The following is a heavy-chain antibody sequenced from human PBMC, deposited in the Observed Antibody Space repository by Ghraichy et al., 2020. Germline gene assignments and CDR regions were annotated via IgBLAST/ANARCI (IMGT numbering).Heavy chain of an antibody. CDR1: GGSVSSGGSY. Sequence: SQTLSLTCTVSGGSVSSGGSYWSWIRQPPGRRLEWIGFISYSGTTNYDPFLKSRVTISVDTSKNQLSLKLNSVTAADPADYFWAKETLLPRSRYYYYVMDVWGQGTTVTVSS. V-gene: IGHV4-61*08. J-gene: IGHJ6*02. D-gene: IGHD2/OR15-2a*01. CDR2: ISYSGTT. CDR3: AKETLLPRSRYYYYVMDV.